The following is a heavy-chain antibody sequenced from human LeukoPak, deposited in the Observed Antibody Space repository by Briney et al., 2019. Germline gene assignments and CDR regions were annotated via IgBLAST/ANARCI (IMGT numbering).Heavy chain of an antibody. CDR2: ISGSGGST. J-gene: IGHJ4*02. Sequence: GGSLRLSCAASGFTFSSYAMSWVRQAPGKGLEWVSAISGSGGSTYYADSVKGRFTISRDNSKNTLYLQMNSLRAEDTAIYYCARLRKGGYFENWGQGTLATASS. V-gene: IGHV3-23*01. CDR1: GFTFSSYA. D-gene: IGHD3-16*01. CDR3: ARLRKGGYFEN.